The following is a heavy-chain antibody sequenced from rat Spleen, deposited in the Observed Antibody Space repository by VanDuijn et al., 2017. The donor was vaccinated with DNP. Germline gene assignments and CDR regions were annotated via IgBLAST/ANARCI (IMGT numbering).Heavy chain of an antibody. CDR1: GFSLTDFN. CDR3: FREGRDHTNDAYNYYFDY. V-gene: IGHV2-30*01. J-gene: IGHJ2*01. CDR2: LWTDGNT. Sequence: QVQLKESGPGLVQPSQTLSLTCTVSGFSLTDFNVHWVRQPTGKGLEWMGVLWTDGNTDYNSAPKSRLTISRDTSKSQLFLKMNSLQNEDMATYYWFREGRDHTNDAYNYYFDYWGQGVMVTVSS. D-gene: IGHD1-9*01.